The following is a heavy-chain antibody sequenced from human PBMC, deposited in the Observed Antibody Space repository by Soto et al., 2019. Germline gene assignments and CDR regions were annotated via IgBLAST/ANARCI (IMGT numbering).Heavy chain of an antibody. V-gene: IGHV1-3*04. D-gene: IGHD1-7*01. CDR1: GYTLTTYA. CDR3: ARGGGYNWNYGWLDP. Sequence: ASVKVSCTASGYTLTTYAMHWVRQAPGQRLEWMGWISTGNGNTKYSQKFQGRVTITRDTSASTAYMELSSLRSEDTAIYYCARGGGYNWNYGWLDPWGQGTLVTV. CDR2: ISTGNGNT. J-gene: IGHJ5*02.